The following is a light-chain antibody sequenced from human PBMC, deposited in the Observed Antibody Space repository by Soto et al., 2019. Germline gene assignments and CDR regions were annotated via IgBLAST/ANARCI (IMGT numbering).Light chain of an antibody. Sequence: EIVLTQSPGTLSLSPGERATLSCRASQSVSSNYLAWYQQKPGQAPRLLIYGASSRATGIPDRFSGSGSGTDFTLTISRLEPEDSAVYCCQQYGSSPYTFGPGTKVEIK. V-gene: IGKV3-20*01. CDR3: QQYGSSPYT. CDR1: QSVSSNY. CDR2: GAS. J-gene: IGKJ2*01.